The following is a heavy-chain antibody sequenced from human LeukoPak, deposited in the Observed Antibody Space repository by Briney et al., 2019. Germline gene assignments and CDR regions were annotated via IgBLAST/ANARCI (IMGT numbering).Heavy chain of an antibody. Sequence: PGGSLRLSCAASGFTFRSYSMNWVRQAPGKGLEGVSTISSSSIYIYYAGSVKGRFTISRDNARNSLYLQMNSLRAEDTAVYYCAREADMGELLYPDYWGQGTLVTVSS. CDR1: GFTFRSYS. D-gene: IGHD3-10*01. J-gene: IGHJ4*02. CDR2: ISSSSIYI. V-gene: IGHV3-21*01. CDR3: AREADMGELLYPDY.